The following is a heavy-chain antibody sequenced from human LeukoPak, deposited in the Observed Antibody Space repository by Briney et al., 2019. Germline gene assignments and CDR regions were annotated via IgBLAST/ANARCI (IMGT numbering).Heavy chain of an antibody. D-gene: IGHD3-3*01. J-gene: IGHJ6*03. CDR2: INAGNGNR. V-gene: IGHV1-3*03. Sequence: ASVNVSCLPSGYTFTSYTIHWVRQAPGQRLEWMGWINAGNGNRKYSQECQDRVTITRDTSASTAYMELSSLRFEDMAVYYCARARYETRIWPKSRYDYYHYMDVWGKGTTVTISS. CDR1: GYTFTSYT. CDR3: ARARYETRIWPKSRYDYYHYMDV.